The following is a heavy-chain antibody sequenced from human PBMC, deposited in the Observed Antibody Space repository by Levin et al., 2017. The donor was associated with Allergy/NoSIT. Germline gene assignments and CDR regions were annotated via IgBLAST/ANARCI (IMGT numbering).Heavy chain of an antibody. D-gene: IGHD2-21*01. CDR3: VRDQDYSFDY. CDR2: INFDSWNI. J-gene: IGHJ4*02. Sequence: GESLKISCVASGFTFSAYSLNWVRQAPGKGLEWVSYINFDSWNIQYADSVRGRFSISRDNAKTSVYLEMNSLRAEDTAVYYCVRDQDYSFDYWGQGTLVTVSS. V-gene: IGHV3-48*01. CDR1: GFTFSAYS.